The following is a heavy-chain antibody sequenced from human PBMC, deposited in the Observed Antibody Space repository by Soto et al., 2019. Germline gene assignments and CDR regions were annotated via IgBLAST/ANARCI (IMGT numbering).Heavy chain of an antibody. CDR1: GGTFSSYT. V-gene: IGHV1-69*02. CDR3: ASRYCSSTSCLDY. D-gene: IGHD2-2*01. Sequence: QVQLVQSGAEVKKPGSSVKVSCKASGGTFSSYTISWVRQAPGQGLEWMGRIIPILGIANYAQKFQGRVTITADKSTSTADMEPSSLRSEDTAVYYCASRYCSSTSCLDYWGQGTLVTVSS. J-gene: IGHJ4*02. CDR2: IIPILGIA.